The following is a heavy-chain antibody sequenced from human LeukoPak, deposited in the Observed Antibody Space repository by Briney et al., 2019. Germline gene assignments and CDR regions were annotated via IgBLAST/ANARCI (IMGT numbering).Heavy chain of an antibody. CDR3: TTDLSLWYLDY. D-gene: IGHD3-10*01. V-gene: IGHV3-15*01. CDR1: GFTFSNAW. CDR2: IKSKTDGGTA. J-gene: IGHJ4*02. Sequence: GGSLRLSCAASGFTFSNAWMSWVRQAPGKGLEWVGRIKSKTDGGTADYAAPVKGRFTISRDDSKNTLYLQMNSLKTEDTAVYYCTTDLSLWYLDYWGQGTLVTVSS.